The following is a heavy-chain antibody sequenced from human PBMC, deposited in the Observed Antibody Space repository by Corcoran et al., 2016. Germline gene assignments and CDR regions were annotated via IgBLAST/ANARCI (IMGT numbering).Heavy chain of an antibody. CDR1: GYTFTGYY. V-gene: IGHV1-2*02. CDR2: INPNSGGT. J-gene: IGHJ6*02. CDR3: ARVNSMGRGVIILGGMDV. Sequence: QVQLVQSGAEVKKPGASVKVSCKASGYTFTGYYMHWVRQAPGQGLEWMGWINPNSGGTNYAQKFQGRVTMTRDTSISTAYMELSRRRSDDTAVYYCARVNSMGRGVIILGGMDVWGQGTTVTVSS. D-gene: IGHD3-10*01.